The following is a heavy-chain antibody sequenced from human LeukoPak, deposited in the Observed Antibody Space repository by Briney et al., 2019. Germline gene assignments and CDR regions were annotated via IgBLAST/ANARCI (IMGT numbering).Heavy chain of an antibody. V-gene: IGHV4-30-4*07. CDR3: ARELGAVAEN. J-gene: IGHJ4*02. D-gene: IGHD6-19*01. Sequence: PSQTLSLTCAVSGGSISSGGYSWSWIRQPPGKGLEWIGYISYSGNTYYSPSLKSRVTISVDTSKNQFSLKLSSVTAADTAVYYCARELGAVAENWGQGTLVTVSS. CDR2: ISYSGNT. CDR1: GGSISSGGYS.